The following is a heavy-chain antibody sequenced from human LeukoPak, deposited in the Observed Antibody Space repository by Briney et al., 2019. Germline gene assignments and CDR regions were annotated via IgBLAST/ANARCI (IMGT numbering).Heavy chain of an antibody. CDR3: AKARSGSSASCYNY. V-gene: IGHV3-7*03. J-gene: IGHJ4*02. D-gene: IGHD2-2*01. CDR2: IKQDGSEK. CDR1: GFTFSSYW. Sequence: GGSLRLSCAASGFTFSSYWMSWVRQAPGKGLEWVANIKQDGSEKYYVDSVKGRFTISRDNSKNTLYLQMNSLRAEDTAVYYCAKARSGSSASCYNYWGQGTLVTVSS.